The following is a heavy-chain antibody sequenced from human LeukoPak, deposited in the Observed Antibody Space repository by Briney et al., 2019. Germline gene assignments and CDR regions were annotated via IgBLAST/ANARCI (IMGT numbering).Heavy chain of an antibody. V-gene: IGHV4-34*01. CDR3: ARARGITMVRGVRGAFDY. Sequence: SETLSLTCAVYGGSFSGYYWSWSRQPPGKGLEWIGEINHSGSTNYNPSLKSRVTISVDTSKNQFSLKLSSVTAADTAVYYCARARGITMVRGVRGAFDYWGQGTLVTVSS. CDR2: INHSGST. CDR1: GGSFSGYY. J-gene: IGHJ4*02. D-gene: IGHD3-10*01.